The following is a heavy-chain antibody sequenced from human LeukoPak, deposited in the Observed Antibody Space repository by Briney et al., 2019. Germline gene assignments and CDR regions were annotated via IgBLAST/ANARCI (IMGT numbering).Heavy chain of an antibody. CDR3: ARDPPCNSTSCPLEFDH. J-gene: IGHJ4*02. CDR2: ISSGTTYI. D-gene: IGHD2-2*01. V-gene: IGHV3-21*01. Sequence: GRSLRLSCAASGFTFSSYSMNWVRQAPGKGLEWVSSISSGTTYIYYADSVKGRFTISRDNAKNSLYLQMNSLRAEDTAVYYCARDPPCNSTSCPLEFDHWGQGTLVTVSS. CDR1: GFTFSSYS.